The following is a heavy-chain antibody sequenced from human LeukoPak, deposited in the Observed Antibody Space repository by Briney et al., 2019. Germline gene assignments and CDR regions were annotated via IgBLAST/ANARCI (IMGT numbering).Heavy chain of an antibody. Sequence: GGSLRLSCAASGFTFRSYWMNWGRQAPGKGLEWVANINQDGSEKYYVDSVKGRFTISRDNAKNSLYLQMNSLRAEDTAVYYCARGNWASSFDYWGQGTLVTVSS. CDR1: GFTFRSYW. J-gene: IGHJ4*02. D-gene: IGHD7-27*01. V-gene: IGHV3-7*05. CDR3: ARGNWASSFDY. CDR2: INQDGSEK.